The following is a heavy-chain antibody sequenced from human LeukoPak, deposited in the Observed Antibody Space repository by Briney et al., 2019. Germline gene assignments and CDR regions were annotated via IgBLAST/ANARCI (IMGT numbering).Heavy chain of an antibody. CDR1: GGSISSYY. CDR2: INHSGST. D-gene: IGHD2-15*01. CDR3: ASGQNYCSGGTCYFFDY. Sequence: PSETLSLTCTVSGGSISSYYWSWIRQPPGKGLEWIGEINHSGSTNYNPSLKSRVTISVDTSKNQFSLKLSSVTAADTAVYYCASGQNYCSGGTCYFFDYWGQGTLVTVSS. J-gene: IGHJ4*02. V-gene: IGHV4-34*01.